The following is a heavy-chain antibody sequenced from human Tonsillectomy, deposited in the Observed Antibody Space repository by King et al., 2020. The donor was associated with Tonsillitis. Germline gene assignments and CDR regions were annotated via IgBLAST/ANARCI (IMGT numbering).Heavy chain of an antibody. CDR2: INWNGGST. D-gene: IGHD1-26*01. CDR3: ARGGSGSYRDQIDY. J-gene: IGHJ4*02. Sequence: VQLVESGGGVVRPGGSLRLSCAASGFTFGDYGMSWVRQAPGKGLEWGSGINWNGGSTGYADSVKGRFTISRDNAKNSLYLQMNSLRAEDTALYYCARGGSGSYRDQIDYWGQGTLVTVSS. CDR1: GFTFGDYG. V-gene: IGHV3-20*04.